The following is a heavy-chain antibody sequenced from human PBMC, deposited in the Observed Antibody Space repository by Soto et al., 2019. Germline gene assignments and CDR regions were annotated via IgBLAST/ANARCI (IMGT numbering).Heavy chain of an antibody. D-gene: IGHD6-13*01. CDR1: GGSFSSYY. CDR2: IYYSGST. CDR3: ARDSSSWSYYNYYMDV. J-gene: IGHJ6*03. V-gene: IGHV4-59*01. Sequence: SETLSLTCTVSGGSFSSYYWSWIRQPPGKGLEWIGYIYYSGSTNYNPSLRSRVTISVDTSKNQFSLKLSSVTAADTAVYYCARDSSSWSYYNYYMDVWGKGTTVTVSS.